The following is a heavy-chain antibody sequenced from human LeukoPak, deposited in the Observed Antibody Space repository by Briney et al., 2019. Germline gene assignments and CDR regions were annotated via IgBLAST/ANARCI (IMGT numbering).Heavy chain of an antibody. CDR2: INWNGGST. CDR1: GFTFDDYG. D-gene: IGHD3-3*01. Sequence: PGGSLRLSCAASGFTFDDYGMSWVRHAPGKGLEWVSGINWNGGSTGYADSVKGRFTISRDNAKNSLYLQMNSLRAEDTALYYCARDGPSYYDFWSGRRDFDYWGQGTLVTVSS. J-gene: IGHJ4*02. CDR3: ARDGPSYYDFWSGRRDFDY. V-gene: IGHV3-20*04.